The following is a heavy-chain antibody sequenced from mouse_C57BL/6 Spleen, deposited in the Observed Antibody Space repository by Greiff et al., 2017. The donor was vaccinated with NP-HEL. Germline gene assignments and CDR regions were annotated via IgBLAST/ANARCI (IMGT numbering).Heavy chain of an antibody. CDR1: GYTFTSYW. CDR2: IYPGSGST. Sequence: QVQLQQPGAELVKPGASVKMSCKASGYTFTSYWITWVKQRPGQGLEWIGNIYPGSGSTNYNEKFKSKATLTVDTSSSTAYMQLSSLTSEDSAVYYCARRGNYYGSSHFDYWGQGTSVTVSS. CDR3: ARRGNYYGSSHFDY. J-gene: IGHJ4*01. D-gene: IGHD1-1*01. V-gene: IGHV1-55*01.